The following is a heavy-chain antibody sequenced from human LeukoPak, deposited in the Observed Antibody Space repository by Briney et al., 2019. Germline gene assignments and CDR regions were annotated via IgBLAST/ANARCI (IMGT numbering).Heavy chain of an antibody. V-gene: IGHV6-1*01. CDR3: AREGLDSYGSGSHDY. CDR2: TYYRSKWYN. D-gene: IGHD3-10*01. CDR1: GDSVYSNSAA. Sequence: SQTLSLTCAISGDSVYSNSAAWNWIRQSPSRGLEWLGRTYYRSKWYNDYAESVKSRITINPDTSKNQFSLHLDSVTPEDTAVYYCAREGLDSYGSGSHDYWGQGTLVTVSS. J-gene: IGHJ4*02.